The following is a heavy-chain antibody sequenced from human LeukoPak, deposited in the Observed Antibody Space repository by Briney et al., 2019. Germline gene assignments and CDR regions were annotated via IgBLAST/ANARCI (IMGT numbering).Heavy chain of an antibody. J-gene: IGHJ4*02. V-gene: IGHV3-7*03. Sequence: GGSLRLSCVASGFTFGKYWMSWVRQAPGKGLEWVANIKLDGSEKNYVDPVKGRFTISRDNTKNSLYLQMNSLRAEDTAVFYCARDQYDTWSRRGNFDSWGQGTLVIVSS. CDR3: ARDQYDTWSRRGNFDS. D-gene: IGHD3/OR15-3a*01. CDR1: GFTFGKYW. CDR2: IKLDGSEK.